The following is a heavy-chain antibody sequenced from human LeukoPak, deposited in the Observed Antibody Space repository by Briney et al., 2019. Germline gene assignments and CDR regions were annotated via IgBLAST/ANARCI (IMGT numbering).Heavy chain of an antibody. V-gene: IGHV4-4*07. D-gene: IGHD2-21*02. CDR3: ARDNCGGDCFHDH. Sequence: PSETLSLTCTVSGASISDYYWSWIRQSAGKGLEWIGHLYTRGSTNYNPSLKSRVTMSVDTSKNQFSLRLNSLTAADTAIYYCARDNCGGDCFHDHWGQGTLVTVSS. CDR2: LYTRGST. CDR1: GASISDYY. J-gene: IGHJ5*02.